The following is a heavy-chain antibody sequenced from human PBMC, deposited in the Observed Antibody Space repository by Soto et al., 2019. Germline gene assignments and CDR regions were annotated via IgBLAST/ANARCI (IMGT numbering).Heavy chain of an antibody. CDR2: IYPGDFDT. Sequence: PGESLKISCTGSGYNFNTYWIGWVRQMPGKGLEWMGIIYPGDFDTRYSQSFQGHFTMSVDKSINTAYLQWNNLETSDTAMYYCARLLGYSFGHQEFFDYWGQGTPVTASS. CDR1: GYNFNTYW. J-gene: IGHJ4*02. CDR3: ARLLGYSFGHQEFFDY. D-gene: IGHD5-18*01. V-gene: IGHV5-51*01.